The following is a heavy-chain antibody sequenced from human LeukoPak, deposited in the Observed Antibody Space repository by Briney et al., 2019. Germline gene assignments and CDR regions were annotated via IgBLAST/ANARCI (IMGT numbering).Heavy chain of an antibody. D-gene: IGHD6-19*01. CDR3: ARGPGSSGWDYYYYYYMDV. CDR1: GGSIRSYY. Sequence: PSETLSLTCTVSGGSIRSYYWSWIRQPPGKGLEWIGYIYYSGSTNYNPSLKSRVTISVDTSKNQFSLKLSSVTAADTAVYYCARGPGSSGWDYYYYYYMDVWDKGTTVTVSS. CDR2: IYYSGST. V-gene: IGHV4-59*01. J-gene: IGHJ6*03.